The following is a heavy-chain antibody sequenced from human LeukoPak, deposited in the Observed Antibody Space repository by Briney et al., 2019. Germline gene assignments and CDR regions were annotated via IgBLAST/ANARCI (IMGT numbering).Heavy chain of an antibody. J-gene: IGHJ6*04. V-gene: IGHV3-11*06. D-gene: IGHD3-10*01. CDR3: ASAGGAGSGNFVDYYYYYGMDV. CDR1: GFTFSDYY. CDR2: ISSSSSYT. Sequence: GGSLRLSCAASGFTFSDYYMSWIRQAPGKGLEWVSYISSSSSYTNYADSVKGRFTISRDNAKNSLYLQMNSLRAEDTAVYYCASAGGAGSGNFVDYYYYYGMDVWGKGTTVTVSS.